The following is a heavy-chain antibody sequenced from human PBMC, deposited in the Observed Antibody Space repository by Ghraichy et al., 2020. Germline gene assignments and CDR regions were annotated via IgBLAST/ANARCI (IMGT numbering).Heavy chain of an antibody. V-gene: IGHV4-61*02. Sequence: SQTLSLTCTVSGGSISSGTYYWTWIRQPAGKGLEWIGRIYTSGSTNYNPSLKSRVTISVNTSKNQFSLKLNSVTAADTAVYYCARESGGATWQWPGPRVPRALDYWGQATLVTVSS. CDR1: GGSISSGTYY. CDR3: ARESGGATWQWPGPRVPRALDY. CDR2: IYTSGST. J-gene: IGHJ4*02. D-gene: IGHD6-19*01.